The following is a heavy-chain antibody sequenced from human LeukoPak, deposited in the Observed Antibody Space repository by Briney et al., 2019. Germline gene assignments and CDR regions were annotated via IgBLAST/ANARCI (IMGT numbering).Heavy chain of an antibody. Sequence: ASVKVSCKASGYTFTSYDINWVRQATGQGLEWMGWMNPNSGNTGYAQKFQGRVTMTRNTSISTAYMELSGLRSEDTAVYYCARGMHYYGSGSYYKRGLDYWGQGTLVTVSS. CDR2: MNPNSGNT. D-gene: IGHD3-10*01. CDR1: GYTFTSYD. CDR3: ARGMHYYGSGSYYKRGLDY. V-gene: IGHV1-8*01. J-gene: IGHJ4*02.